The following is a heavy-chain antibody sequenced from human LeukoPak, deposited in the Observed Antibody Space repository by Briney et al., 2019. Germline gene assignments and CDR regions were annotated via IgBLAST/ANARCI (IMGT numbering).Heavy chain of an antibody. J-gene: IGHJ5*02. Sequence: ASEKVSCKASGYTFTGYYMHWVRQAPGQGLEWMGWINPNSGGTNYAQKFQGRVTMTRDTSISTAYMELSRLRSDDTAVYYCARNLSSSYNWFDPWGQGTLVTVSS. D-gene: IGHD6-13*01. V-gene: IGHV1-2*02. CDR3: ARNLSSSYNWFDP. CDR2: INPNSGGT. CDR1: GYTFTGYY.